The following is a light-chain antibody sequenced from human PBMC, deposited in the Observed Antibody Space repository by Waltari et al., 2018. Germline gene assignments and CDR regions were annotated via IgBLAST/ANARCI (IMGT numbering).Light chain of an antibody. CDR2: DAS. CDR1: QSVGNK. V-gene: IGKV3-15*01. Sequence: EIVLTQSPGTLSLSPGESATVSCRASQSVGNKLAWYQPKPGQAPRLLFYDASTRATGIPVRFSGSGSGTEFTLTISSLQSEDFAVYYCQQSNNWPYTFGQGTKLEIK. J-gene: IGKJ2*01. CDR3: QQSNNWPYT.